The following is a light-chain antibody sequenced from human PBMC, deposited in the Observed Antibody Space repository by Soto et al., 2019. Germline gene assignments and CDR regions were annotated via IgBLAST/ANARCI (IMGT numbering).Light chain of an antibody. Sequence: IQMTQSPSSLSASVGDRVAMTGRASQGISNYLAWYQQKPGKVPKLLIYDASTLQSGVPSRFSGSGSGTDFTLTISSLQPEDVATYYCQEYNNAPRTFGQGTKVDIK. CDR2: DAS. V-gene: IGKV1-27*01. J-gene: IGKJ1*01. CDR3: QEYNNAPRT. CDR1: QGISNY.